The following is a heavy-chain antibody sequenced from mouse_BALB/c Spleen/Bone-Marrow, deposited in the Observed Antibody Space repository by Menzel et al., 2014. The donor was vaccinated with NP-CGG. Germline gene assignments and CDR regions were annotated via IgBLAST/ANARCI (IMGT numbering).Heavy chain of an antibody. CDR1: GFNIKDTY. J-gene: IGHJ4*01. CDR2: IDPANGNT. Sequence: DVKLVESGAELVKPGASVKLSCTASGFNIKDTYMHWVRQRPEQGLEWIGRIDPANGNTKYDPKFQGKATITADTSSNTAYLQLSSLTSEDTAVYYCARWKYYAMDYWGQGTSVAVSS. CDR3: ARWKYYAMDY. V-gene: IGHV14-3*02.